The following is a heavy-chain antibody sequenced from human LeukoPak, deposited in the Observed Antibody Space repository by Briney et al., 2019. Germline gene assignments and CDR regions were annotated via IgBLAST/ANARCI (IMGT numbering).Heavy chain of an antibody. CDR2: IIPIFGTA. CDR3: ARGSTGSSTSLAAFDI. CDR1: GYTFTNYD. J-gene: IGHJ3*02. D-gene: IGHD2-2*01. V-gene: IGHV1-69*05. Sequence: ASVKVSCKASGYTFTNYDINWVRQAPGQGLEWMGGIIPIFGTANYAQKFQGRVTITTDESTSTAYMELSSLRSEDTAVYYCARGSTGSSTSLAAFDIWGQGTMVTVSS.